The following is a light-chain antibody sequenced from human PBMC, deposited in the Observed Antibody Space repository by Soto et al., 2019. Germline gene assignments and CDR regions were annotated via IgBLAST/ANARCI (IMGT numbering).Light chain of an antibody. V-gene: IGKV1-39*01. CDR1: QSINIH. CDR3: QQSDRVPLT. Sequence: DIQMTQSPSSLSASVGDRVTITCRASQSINIHLAWYQQKPGKAPKLLIYATSSLQSGVSSRFSGSGSRTDFSLTISNLQPEDFGTYYCQQSDRVPLTFGGGTKVEIK. J-gene: IGKJ4*01. CDR2: ATS.